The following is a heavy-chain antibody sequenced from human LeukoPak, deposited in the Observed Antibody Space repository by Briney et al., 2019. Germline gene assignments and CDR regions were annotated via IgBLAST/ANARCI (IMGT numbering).Heavy chain of an antibody. CDR3: AKGSIVSTIGTSDY. V-gene: IGHV3-23*01. D-gene: IGHD5/OR15-5a*01. CDR2: ISGSGGST. Sequence: PGGSLRLSCAASGFTFSSYAISWVRQAPGKGLEWVSVISGSGGSTYYADSVKGRFTISRDNSKNTLYLQMNSLRAEDAAVYYCAKGSIVSTIGTSDYWGQGALVTVSS. J-gene: IGHJ4*02. CDR1: GFTFSSYA.